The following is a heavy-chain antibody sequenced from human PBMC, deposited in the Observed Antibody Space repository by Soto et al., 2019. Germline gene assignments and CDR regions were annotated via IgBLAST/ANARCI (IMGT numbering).Heavy chain of an antibody. V-gene: IGHV3-23*01. D-gene: IGHD3-3*01. Sequence: EVQLLESGGGLVQPGGSLRLSCAASGFTFHTYAMSWVRQTPGKGLEWISGILGSGGTYYADSVKGGFTISRDNSKNTLYLQMNSPRAEDTAMYYCAKDRQPDGFWPFDHWGQGTLITVSS. CDR1: GFTFHTYA. CDR3: AKDRQPDGFWPFDH. J-gene: IGHJ4*02. CDR2: ILGSGGT.